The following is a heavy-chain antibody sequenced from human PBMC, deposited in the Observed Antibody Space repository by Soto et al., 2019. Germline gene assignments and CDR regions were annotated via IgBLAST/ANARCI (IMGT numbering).Heavy chain of an antibody. Sequence: SETLSLTCTVSGGSISGYYWTWIRQPPGKGLEWIGYIYYTGSTNYNPSLKSRVIISVDTSKNQFSLKLSSVTAADTAVYYCAKGGGAIPSYYYGMDVRGQGTTVTVSS. CDR2: IYYTGST. CDR1: GGSISGYY. D-gene: IGHD3-10*01. J-gene: IGHJ6*02. V-gene: IGHV4-59*01. CDR3: AKGGGAIPSYYYGMDV.